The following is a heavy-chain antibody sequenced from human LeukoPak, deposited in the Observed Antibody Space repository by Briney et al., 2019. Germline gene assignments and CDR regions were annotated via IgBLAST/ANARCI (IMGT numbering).Heavy chain of an antibody. V-gene: IGHV3-23*01. CDR1: GFTFSSYA. D-gene: IGHD2-2*01. CDR2: ISGSGGST. CDR3: AKGEYQLLNFDY. Sequence: PGGSLRLSCAASGFTFSSYAMSWVSQAPGRGLEGVSAISGSGGSTYYADSVKGRFTISRDNSKNTLYLQMNSLRAEDTAVYYCAKGEYQLLNFDYWGQGTLVTVSS. J-gene: IGHJ4*02.